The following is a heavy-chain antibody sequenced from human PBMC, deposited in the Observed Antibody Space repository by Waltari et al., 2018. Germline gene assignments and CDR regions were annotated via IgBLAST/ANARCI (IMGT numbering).Heavy chain of an antibody. D-gene: IGHD3-22*01. V-gene: IGHV3-23*01. CDR1: GFTFSSYA. J-gene: IGHJ4*02. Sequence: EVQLLESGGGLVQPGGSLRLSCAASGFTFSSYAMSWVRQAPGHGLEWVSAISGSGGSTYYADSVKGRFTISRDNSKNTLYLQMNSLRAEDTAVYYCAKDPTYYYDSSGYSYFDYWGQGTLVTVSS. CDR3: AKDPTYYYDSSGYSYFDY. CDR2: ISGSGGST.